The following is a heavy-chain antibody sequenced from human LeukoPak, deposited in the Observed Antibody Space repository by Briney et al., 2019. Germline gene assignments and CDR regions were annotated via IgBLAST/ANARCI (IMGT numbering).Heavy chain of an antibody. V-gene: IGHV1-69*06. Sequence: SVKVSCKASGGTFSNYAISWVRQAPGQGLEWMGGIIPIFGTANYAQKFQGRVTITADKSTSTAYMELSSLRSEDTAVYYCARGFSGGYYYGSGSQPYAFDIWGQGTMVTVSS. CDR1: GGTFSNYA. J-gene: IGHJ3*02. D-gene: IGHD3-10*01. CDR3: ARGFSGGYYYGSGSQPYAFDI. CDR2: IIPIFGTA.